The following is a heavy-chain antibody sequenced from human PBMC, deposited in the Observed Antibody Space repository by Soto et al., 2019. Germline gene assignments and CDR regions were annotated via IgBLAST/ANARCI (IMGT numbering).Heavy chain of an antibody. Sequence: SETLSLTCTVSGGSISSSSYYWGWIRQPPGKGLEWIGSIYYSGSTYYNPSLKGRVTISVDTSKNQFSLKLSSVHAADTAVYYCARQPRGPPPFYYYYHYGMDVWGQGTTVTVSS. CDR3: ARQPRGPPPFYYYYHYGMDV. CDR1: GGSISSSSYY. J-gene: IGHJ6*02. D-gene: IGHD3-3*01. CDR2: IYYSGST. V-gene: IGHV4-39*01.